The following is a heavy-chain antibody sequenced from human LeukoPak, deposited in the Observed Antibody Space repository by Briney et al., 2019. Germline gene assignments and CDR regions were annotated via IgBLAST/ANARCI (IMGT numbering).Heavy chain of an antibody. CDR3: ARREMATNPNWFDP. Sequence: SETLSLTCAVYGGSFGGYYWSWIRQPPGKGLEWIGEINHSGSTNYNPSLKSRVTISVDTSKNQFSLKLSSVTAADTAVYYCARREMATNPNWFDPWGQGTLVTVSS. V-gene: IGHV4-34*01. J-gene: IGHJ5*02. CDR1: GGSFGGYY. D-gene: IGHD5-24*01. CDR2: INHSGST.